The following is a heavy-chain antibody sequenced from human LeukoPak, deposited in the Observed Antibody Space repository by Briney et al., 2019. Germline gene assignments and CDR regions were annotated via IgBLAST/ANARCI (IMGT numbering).Heavy chain of an antibody. CDR3: ARDQNFDF. V-gene: IGHV3-21*01. CDR1: GFTFSSYS. Sequence: TGGSLRLPCAASGFTFSSYSMNWVRQAPGKGLEWVSSISDSSTYIYYADSVKGRFTISRDNAKNSVYLQMNSLRAEDTAVYHCARDQNFDFWGQGTLVTVSS. CDR2: ISDSSTYI. J-gene: IGHJ4*02.